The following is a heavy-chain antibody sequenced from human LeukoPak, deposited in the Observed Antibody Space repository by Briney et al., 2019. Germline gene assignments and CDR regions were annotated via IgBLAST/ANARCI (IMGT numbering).Heavy chain of an antibody. CDR3: ARDYDFWSGYPNNWFDP. J-gene: IGHJ5*02. V-gene: IGHV4-61*02. CDR1: GGSISSSTYY. Sequence: SETLSLTCTVSGGSISSSTYYWSWIRQPAGKGLEWIGRIYTSGSTNYNPSLKSRVTMSVDTSKNQFSLKLSSVTAADTAVYYCARDYDFWSGYPNNWFDPWGQGTLVTVSS. D-gene: IGHD3-3*01. CDR2: IYTSGST.